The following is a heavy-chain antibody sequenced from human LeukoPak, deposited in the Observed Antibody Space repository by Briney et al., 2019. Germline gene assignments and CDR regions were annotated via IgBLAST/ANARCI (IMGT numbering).Heavy chain of an antibody. CDR1: GGSISSYY. CDR3: VRGRYSSGWFKDKNWFDP. D-gene: IGHD6-19*01. J-gene: IGHJ5*02. CDR2: ICHSGTT. Sequence: SETLSLTCTGSGGSISSYYWSWIRPPPGQGLEGIAYICHSGTTYYNPFLNSLATTSVNTSKKHFFLQLSSGTAADTAVYYCVRGRYSSGWFKDKNWFDPWGQGIPVTVSS. V-gene: IGHV4-59*12.